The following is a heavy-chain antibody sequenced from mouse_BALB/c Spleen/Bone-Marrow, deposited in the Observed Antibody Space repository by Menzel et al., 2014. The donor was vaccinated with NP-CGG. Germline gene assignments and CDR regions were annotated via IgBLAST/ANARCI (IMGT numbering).Heavy chain of an antibody. CDR2: INPDSSTI. J-gene: IGHJ1*01. V-gene: IGHV4-1*02. CDR1: GFDFXRYW. D-gene: IGHD2-4*01. Sequence: EVQLVESGGGLVQPGGSLKLSCAASGFDFXRYWMSWVRQAPGKGLEWIGEINPDSSTINYTPSLKDKFIISRDNAKNTLYLQMSKVRSEDTALYYCARLYYDYDDVFYWYFDVWGAGTTVTVSS. CDR3: ARLYYDYDDVFYWYFDV.